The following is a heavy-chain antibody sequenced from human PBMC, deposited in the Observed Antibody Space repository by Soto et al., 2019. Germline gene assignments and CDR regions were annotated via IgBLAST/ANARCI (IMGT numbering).Heavy chain of an antibody. CDR3: ANLLYCSSTSCSQGPDDAFDI. J-gene: IGHJ3*02. CDR2: IKQDGSEK. D-gene: IGHD2-2*01. CDR1: GLTFSSYW. V-gene: IGHV3-7*01. Sequence: GGSLRLSCAASGLTFSSYWMSWVRQAPGKGLEWVANIKQDGSEKYYVDSVKGRFTISRDNAKNSLYLQMNSLRAEDTAVYYCANLLYCSSTSCSQGPDDAFDIWGQGTMVTVSS.